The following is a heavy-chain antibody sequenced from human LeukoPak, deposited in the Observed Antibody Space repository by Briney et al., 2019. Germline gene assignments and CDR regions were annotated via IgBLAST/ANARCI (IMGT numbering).Heavy chain of an antibody. CDR2: ISSSSSTI. J-gene: IGHJ5*02. CDR3: ARVEYYYGSGSYYRGWFDP. V-gene: IGHV3-48*02. D-gene: IGHD3-10*01. Sequence: PGGSLRLSCAASGFTFSSYSMNWVRQAPGKGLEWVSYISSSSSTIYYADSVKGRFTISRDNAKNSLYLQMNSLRDEVTAVYYCARVEYYYGSGSYYRGWFDPWGQGTLVTVSS. CDR1: GFTFSSYS.